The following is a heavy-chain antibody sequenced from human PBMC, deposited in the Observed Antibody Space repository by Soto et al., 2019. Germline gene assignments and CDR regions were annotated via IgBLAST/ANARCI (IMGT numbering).Heavy chain of an antibody. Sequence: SETLSLTCAVSGGSISSGGYSWSWIRQPPGKGLEWIGYIYHGGSTYYNPSLKSRVTISVDRSKNQFSLKLSSVTAADTAVYYCARLAHCSSTSCYGNWFDPWGQGTLVTVSS. D-gene: IGHD2-2*01. CDR2: IYHGGST. J-gene: IGHJ5*02. V-gene: IGHV4-30-2*01. CDR1: GGSISSGGYS. CDR3: ARLAHCSSTSCYGNWFDP.